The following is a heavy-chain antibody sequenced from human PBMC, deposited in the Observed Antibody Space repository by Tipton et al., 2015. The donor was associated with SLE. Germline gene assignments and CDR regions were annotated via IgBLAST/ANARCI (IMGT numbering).Heavy chain of an antibody. CDR1: GGSISSSSYY. D-gene: IGHD3-22*01. J-gene: IGHJ4*02. V-gene: IGHV4-39*07. CDR2: INHSGST. Sequence: LRLSCTVSGGSISSSSYYWGWIRQPPGKGLEWIGEINHSGSTNYNPSLKSRVTISVDTSKNQFSLKLSSVTAADTAVYYCARGDMIVDYWGQGTLVTVSS. CDR3: ARGDMIVDY.